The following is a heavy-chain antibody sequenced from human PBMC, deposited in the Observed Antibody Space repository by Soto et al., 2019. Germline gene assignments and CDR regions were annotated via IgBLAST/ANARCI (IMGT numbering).Heavy chain of an antibody. CDR1: SCSISISNW. J-gene: IGHJ4*02. CDR3: ARVTRYFDWTTSFDY. Sequence: SETLSLTCAVSSCSISISNWCSWVRQPPGKGLEWIGEIYHSGSTNYNPSLKSRVTISVDKSKNQFSLKLSSVTAADTAVYYCARVTRYFDWTTSFDYWGQGTLVTVSS. D-gene: IGHD3-9*01. CDR2: IYHSGST. V-gene: IGHV4-4*02.